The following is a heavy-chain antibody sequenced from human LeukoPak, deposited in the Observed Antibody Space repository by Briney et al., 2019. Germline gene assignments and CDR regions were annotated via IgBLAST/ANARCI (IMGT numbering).Heavy chain of an antibody. CDR3: ARDRTGWASDF. V-gene: IGHV4-34*01. CDR1: GASFRNYY. J-gene: IGHJ4*02. D-gene: IGHD1-1*01. Sequence: SETLSLTCAVYGASFRNYYWSWIRQTPGKGLEWIGEIDHSGTTNYNPSLKSRVTISLDTSKNQFSLTLTSVTAADTAVYYCARDRTGWASDFWGQGTLVTVSS. CDR2: IDHSGTT.